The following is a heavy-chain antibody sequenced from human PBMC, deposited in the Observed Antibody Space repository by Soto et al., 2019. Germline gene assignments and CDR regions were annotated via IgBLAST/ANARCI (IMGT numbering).Heavy chain of an antibody. J-gene: IGHJ4*02. CDR3: ARAGYDFWSGYYPHY. D-gene: IGHD3-3*01. CDR1: GFTFSSYA. V-gene: IGHV3-30-3*01. Sequence: GGSLRLSCGASGFTFSSYAMHWVRQAPGKGLEWVAVISYDGSNKYYADSVKGRFTISRENSKNTLYLQMNSLRAEDTAVYYCARAGYDFWSGYYPHYWGQGT. CDR2: ISYDGSNK.